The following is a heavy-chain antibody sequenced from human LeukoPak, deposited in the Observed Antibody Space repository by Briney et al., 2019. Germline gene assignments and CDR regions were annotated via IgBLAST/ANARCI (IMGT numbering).Heavy chain of an antibody. J-gene: IGHJ5*02. V-gene: IGHV3-15*01. Sequence: PGGSLRLSCAASGFKFSNHGMHWVRQAPGKGLEWVGRIKSKTDGGTTDYAAPVKGRFTISRDDSKNTLYLQMNSLKTEDTAVYYCTKDIVVVVAATFENWFDPWGQGTLVTVSS. CDR1: GFKFSNHG. CDR3: TKDIVVVVAATFENWFDP. CDR2: IKSKTDGGTT. D-gene: IGHD2-15*01.